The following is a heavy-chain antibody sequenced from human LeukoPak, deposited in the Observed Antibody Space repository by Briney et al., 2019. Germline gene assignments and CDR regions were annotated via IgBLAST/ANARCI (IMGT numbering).Heavy chain of an antibody. Sequence: GGSLRLSCAASGFTFSSYAMHWVRQAPGKGLEWVAVISYDGSNKYYADSVKGRSTISRDNSKNTLYLQMNSLRAEDTAVYYCAREGLSSGYYLDYWGQGTLVTVSS. CDR2: ISYDGSNK. J-gene: IGHJ4*02. D-gene: IGHD3-22*01. V-gene: IGHV3-30*04. CDR3: AREGLSSGYYLDY. CDR1: GFTFSSYA.